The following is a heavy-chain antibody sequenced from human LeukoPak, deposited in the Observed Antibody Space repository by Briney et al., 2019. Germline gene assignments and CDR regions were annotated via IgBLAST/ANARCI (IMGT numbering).Heavy chain of an antibody. CDR2: IIPIFGTA. CDR1: GGTFSSYA. V-gene: IGHV1-69*13. CDR3: ARSPISMTTVVGMGYFDY. Sequence: GASVKVSCKASGGTFSSYAISWVRQAPGQGLEWMGGIIPIFGTANYAQKFQGRVTITADESTSTAYMELSSLRSEDTAVYYCARSPISMTTVVGMGYFDYWGQGTLVTVSS. J-gene: IGHJ4*02. D-gene: IGHD4-23*01.